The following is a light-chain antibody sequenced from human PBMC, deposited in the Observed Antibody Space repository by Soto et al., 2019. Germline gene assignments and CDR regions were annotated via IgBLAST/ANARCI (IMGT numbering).Light chain of an antibody. V-gene: IGLV2-14*03. CDR3: NSYTSSSTYV. J-gene: IGLJ1*01. Sequence: QSALTQPASVSGSPGQSITISCTGTSSDVGGYNYVYWYQQHPGKVPKLMIYDVSNRPSGVSNRFSGSKSGNTASLPISGLQAEDEADYYCNSYTSSSTYVFGTGTKVTVL. CDR2: DVS. CDR1: SSDVGGYNY.